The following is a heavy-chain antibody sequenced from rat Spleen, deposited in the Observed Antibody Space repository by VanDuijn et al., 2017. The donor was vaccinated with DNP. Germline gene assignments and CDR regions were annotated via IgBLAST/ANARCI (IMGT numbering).Heavy chain of an antibody. CDR3: ARHRTIMPYYYVMDA. V-gene: IGHV5-29*01. J-gene: IGHJ4*01. CDR1: GFTFSDYA. Sequence: EVQLVESGGGLVQPGNSLKLSCAASGFTFSDYAMAWVRQAPAKGPEWVATISYNGGTPYYRDSVKGRFTISSDNAQSTLFLQMDSLRSEDTATYYCARHRTIMPYYYVMDAWGQGASVTVSS. CDR2: ISYNGGTP. D-gene: IGHD1-12*01.